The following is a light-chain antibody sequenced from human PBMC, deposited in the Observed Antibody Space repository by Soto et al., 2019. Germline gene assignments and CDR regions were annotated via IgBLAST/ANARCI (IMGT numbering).Light chain of an antibody. J-gene: IGKJ3*01. Sequence: EIVLTQSPGTLSLSPGERATLSCRASQSVSSSYLAWYQQKPGQAPRLLIYGASSRATGIPDRFSGSGSGTDFTLTISRLEPEDLAVYYCQQYGSSPLAFGPGTKGDIK. CDR2: GAS. CDR3: QQYGSSPLA. V-gene: IGKV3-20*01. CDR1: QSVSSSY.